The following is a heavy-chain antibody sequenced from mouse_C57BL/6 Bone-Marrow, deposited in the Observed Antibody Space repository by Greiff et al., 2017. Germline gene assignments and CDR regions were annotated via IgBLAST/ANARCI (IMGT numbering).Heavy chain of an antibody. D-gene: IGHD1-1*01. V-gene: IGHV14-4*01. CDR3: TTPYYYGRYFDV. CDR2: IDPENGDT. J-gene: IGHJ1*03. Sequence: VHVKQSGAELVRPGASVKLSCTASGFNIKDDYMHWVKQRPEQGLEWIGWIDPENGDTEYASKFQGKATITADTSSNTAYLQLSSLTSEDTAVYYCTTPYYYGRYFDVWGTGTTVTVSS. CDR1: GFNIKDDY.